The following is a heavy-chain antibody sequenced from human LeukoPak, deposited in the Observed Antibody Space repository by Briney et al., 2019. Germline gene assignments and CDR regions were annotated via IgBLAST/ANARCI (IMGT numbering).Heavy chain of an antibody. J-gene: IGHJ5*02. Sequence: RPSETLSLTCSVSGASISSHYWSWIRQPPGKGLEWIGYISYSGSTNFNPSLKSRVTISVDTSKNQFSLKLSSVTAADTAVYYCAREGTAGTNLNWFDPWGQGTLVTVSS. V-gene: IGHV4-59*11. CDR2: ISYSGST. D-gene: IGHD1-1*01. CDR3: AREGTAGTNLNWFDP. CDR1: GASISSHY.